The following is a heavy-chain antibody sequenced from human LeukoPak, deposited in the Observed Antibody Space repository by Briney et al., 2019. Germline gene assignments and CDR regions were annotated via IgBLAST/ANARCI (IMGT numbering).Heavy chain of an antibody. J-gene: IGHJ4*02. Sequence: GGSLRLSCAASGFTFSSYGMHWVRQAPGKGLEWVAVISYDGSNKYYADSVKGRFTISRDNSKNTLYLQMNSLRAEDTAVYYCARDALVGATWGDFDYWGQGTLVTVSS. D-gene: IGHD1-26*01. CDR2: ISYDGSNK. CDR1: GFTFSSYG. V-gene: IGHV3-30*03. CDR3: ARDALVGATWGDFDY.